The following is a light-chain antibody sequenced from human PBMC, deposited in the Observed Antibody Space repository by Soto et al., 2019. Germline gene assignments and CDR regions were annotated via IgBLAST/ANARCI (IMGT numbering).Light chain of an antibody. CDR2: GTS. Sequence: DIVMTQSPFALSASVGDRVTITCRASQNIRGFLHWYQQKPGKAPKLLIYGTSNLESGVPSRFGGSGSGTDFTLTISGLQLEDFETYYCQQSFSNYFTVGGGTKVDIK. CDR3: QQSFSNYFT. CDR1: QNIRGF. J-gene: IGKJ4*01. V-gene: IGKV1-39*01.